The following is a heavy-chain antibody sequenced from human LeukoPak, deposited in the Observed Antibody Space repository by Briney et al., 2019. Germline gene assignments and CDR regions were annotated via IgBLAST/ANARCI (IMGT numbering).Heavy chain of an antibody. Sequence: ASEKVSCKASGYTFTSYYMHWVRQAPGQGLEWMGIIIPSGGSTSYAQKFQGRVTMTRDTYTSTVHMELSSLKSEDTAVYYCASARYSSGWYHWWGQGTLVTVSS. J-gene: IGHJ4*02. CDR3: ASARYSSGWYHW. V-gene: IGHV1-46*01. D-gene: IGHD6-19*01. CDR1: GYTFTSYY. CDR2: IIPSGGST.